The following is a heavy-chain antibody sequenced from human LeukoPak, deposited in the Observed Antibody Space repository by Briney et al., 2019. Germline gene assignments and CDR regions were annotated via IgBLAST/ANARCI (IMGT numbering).Heavy chain of an antibody. D-gene: IGHD2-21*01. J-gene: IGHJ4*02. V-gene: IGHV1-2*02. CDR2: MNPNSGGT. CDR1: GYTFTGYQ. CDR3: ARDWRVIAIPVS. Sequence: GASVKVSCKASGYTFTGYQMHWVRQAPGQRLEWMGWMNPNSGGTNHAQKFQGRVTMTRDTSISTAYMELSGLTSDDTAVYYCARDWRVIAIPVSWGQGTLVTVSS.